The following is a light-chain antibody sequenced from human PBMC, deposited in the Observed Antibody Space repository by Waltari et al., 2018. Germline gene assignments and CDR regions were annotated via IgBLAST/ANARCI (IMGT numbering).Light chain of an antibody. CDR2: RAW. V-gene: IGKV1-5*03. J-gene: IGKJ2*01. CDR1: QRISTW. Sequence: DIQMSQSPSTLSASVGDRVTITCRASQRISTWLAWYQQKPGKAPKLLISRAWTLESRVPSRFAGSGSGTEFTLTISSLQPDDFGTYYCQLYNSYVMYTFGQGTKLDIK. CDR3: QLYNSYVMYT.